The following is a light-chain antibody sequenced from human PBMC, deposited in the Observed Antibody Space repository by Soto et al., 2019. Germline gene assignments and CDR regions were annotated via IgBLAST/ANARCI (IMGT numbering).Light chain of an antibody. CDR1: SGSIGSDS. CDR2: EHN. Sequence: NFLLTQPHSVSESPGKTVTISCTRSSGSIGSDSVQWYQQRPGSAPTTVIFEHNQRPSGVPDRFSGCIDSSANSASLTISGLKTEDEADYYCQSYDSATVVFGGGTKLTVL. V-gene: IGLV6-57*04. J-gene: IGLJ2*01. CDR3: QSYDSATVV.